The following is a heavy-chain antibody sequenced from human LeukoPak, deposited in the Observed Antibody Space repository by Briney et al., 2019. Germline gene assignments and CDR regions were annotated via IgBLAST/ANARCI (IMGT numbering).Heavy chain of an antibody. V-gene: IGHV3-48*03. CDR2: ISSSGSTI. CDR3: ARLEKKLWFGELYAYYYYMDV. J-gene: IGHJ6*03. D-gene: IGHD3-10*01. Sequence: GGSLRLSCAASGFTFSSYEMNWVRQAPGKGLEWVSYISSSGSTIYYADSVKGRFTISRDNAKNSLYLQMNSLRAEDTALYYCARLEKKLWFGELYAYYYYMDVWGKGTTVTVSS. CDR1: GFTFSSYE.